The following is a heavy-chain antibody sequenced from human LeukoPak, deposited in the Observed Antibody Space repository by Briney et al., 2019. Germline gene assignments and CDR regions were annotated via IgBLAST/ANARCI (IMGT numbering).Heavy chain of an antibody. CDR2: ISDSGGST. Sequence: PGGSLRLSCAVSGITLSNYGMSWVRQAPGKGLEWVAGISDSGGSTNYADSVKGRFTISRDNAKNSLYLQMNSLRAEDTAVYYCARGPPGHDYWGQGTLVTVSS. J-gene: IGHJ4*02. CDR3: ARGPPGHDY. V-gene: IGHV3-23*01. CDR1: GITLSNYG.